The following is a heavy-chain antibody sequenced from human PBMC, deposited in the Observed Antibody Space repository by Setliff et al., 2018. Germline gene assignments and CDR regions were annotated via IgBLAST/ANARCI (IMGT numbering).Heavy chain of an antibody. J-gene: IGHJ3*02. V-gene: IGHV3-21*04. CDR1: GFTFSTYT. D-gene: IGHD7-27*01. Sequence: GGSLRLSCAVSGFTFSTYTMNWVRQAPGKGLEWVSSISSNSYYIYYADSVKGRFTISRDNAKNSLSLQMNSLRVEDTAVYYCARDPTWGAFDIWGHGTMVTVSS. CDR3: ARDPTWGAFDI. CDR2: ISSNSYYI.